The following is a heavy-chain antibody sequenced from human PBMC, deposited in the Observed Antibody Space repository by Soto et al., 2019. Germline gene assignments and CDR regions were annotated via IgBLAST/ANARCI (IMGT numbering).Heavy chain of an antibody. CDR3: AKDLKGGYDRPYYFDY. J-gene: IGHJ4*02. V-gene: IGHV3-23*01. Sequence: GGSLRLSCAASGFTFSSYAMSWVRQAPGKGLEWVSAISGSGGSTLYADSVKGRFTISRDNSKNTLYLQVNSLRAEDTAVYYCAKDLKGGYDRPYYFDYWGQGTLVTVSS. CDR1: GFTFSSYA. D-gene: IGHD5-12*01. CDR2: ISGSGGST.